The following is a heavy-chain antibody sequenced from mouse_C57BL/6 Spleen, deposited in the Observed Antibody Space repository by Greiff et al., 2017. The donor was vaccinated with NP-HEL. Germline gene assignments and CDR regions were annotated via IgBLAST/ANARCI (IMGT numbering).Heavy chain of an antibody. CDR3: AREDSSGGGYFDY. CDR2: IDPANGNI. Sequence: VQLQQSVAELVRPGASVKLSCTASGFNIKNTYMHWVKQRPEQGLEWIGRIDPANGNIKYAQKVQGKATITADTSSNTAYLQLNSPTSEDTAIYYCAREDSSGGGYFDYWGQGTTLTVSS. D-gene: IGHD1-1*01. V-gene: IGHV14-3*01. J-gene: IGHJ2*01. CDR1: GFNIKNTY.